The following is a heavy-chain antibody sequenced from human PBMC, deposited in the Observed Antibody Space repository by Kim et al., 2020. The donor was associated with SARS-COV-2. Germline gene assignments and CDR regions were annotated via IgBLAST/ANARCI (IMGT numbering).Heavy chain of an antibody. J-gene: IGHJ6*02. CDR2: IWYDGSNK. Sequence: GGSLRLSCAASGFTFSSYGMHWVRQAPGKGLEWVAVIWYDGSNKYYADSVKGRFTISRDNSKNTLYLQMNSLRAEDTAVYYCARDLYVWGSYRQSARDVWGQGTTVTVSS. V-gene: IGHV3-33*01. D-gene: IGHD3-16*02. CDR3: ARDLYVWGSYRQSARDV. CDR1: GFTFSSYG.